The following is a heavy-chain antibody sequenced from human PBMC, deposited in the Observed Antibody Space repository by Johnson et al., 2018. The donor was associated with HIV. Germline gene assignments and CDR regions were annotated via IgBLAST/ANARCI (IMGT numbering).Heavy chain of an antibody. V-gene: IGHV3-66*01. CDR3: ARSVDAFDI. J-gene: IGHJ3*02. Sequence: VQLVESGGGLIQPGGSLRLSCAASGFTFSNAWMSWVRQAPGKGLEWVSVIYSGGGTNYADSVKGRFTISRDNSKNSLYLQMNSLRAEDTAVYYCARSVDAFDIWGQGTMVTVSS. CDR2: IYSGGGT. CDR1: GFTFSNAW.